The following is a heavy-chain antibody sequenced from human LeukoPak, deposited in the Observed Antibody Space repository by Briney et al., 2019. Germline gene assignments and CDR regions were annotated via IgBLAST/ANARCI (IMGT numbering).Heavy chain of an antibody. CDR1: GFTFSSYR. J-gene: IGHJ4*02. V-gene: IGHV3-30*03. CDR3: AGDFDY. CDR2: ISYDGSNK. D-gene: IGHD3-10*01. Sequence: SGGSLRLSCAASGFTFSSYRMHWVRQAPGKGLEWVAVISYDGSNKYYADSVKGRFTISRDNSKSALYLQMNSLRAEDTAVYYCAGDFDYWGQGTLVTVPS.